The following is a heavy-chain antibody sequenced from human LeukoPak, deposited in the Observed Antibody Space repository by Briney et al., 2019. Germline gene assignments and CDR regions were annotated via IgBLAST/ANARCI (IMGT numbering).Heavy chain of an antibody. Sequence: GRSLRLSCAASGFTFSSYAMHWVRQAPGKGLEWVAVISYDGSNKYYADSVKGRFTISRDNSKNTLYLQMNSLRAEDTAVYYCARWGVRGVNAFDYWGQGTLVTVSS. J-gene: IGHJ4*02. V-gene: IGHV3-30*04. D-gene: IGHD3-10*01. CDR2: ISYDGSNK. CDR1: GFTFSSYA. CDR3: ARWGVRGVNAFDY.